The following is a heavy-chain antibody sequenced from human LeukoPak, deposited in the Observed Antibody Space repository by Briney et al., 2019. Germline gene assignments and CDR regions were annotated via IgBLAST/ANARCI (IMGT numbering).Heavy chain of an antibody. J-gene: IGHJ5*02. V-gene: IGHV4-39*01. Sequence: PSETLSLTCTVPGGSISSTSYYWGWIRQPPGKGLEWIGTIYYSGNTYYNPSLKSRVTISVDTSKNQFSLTLTSVTAADTAVYYCARLYCSGDRCYLWWFDPWGQGTLVTVSS. CDR2: IYYSGNT. D-gene: IGHD2-15*01. CDR1: GGSISSTSYY. CDR3: ARLYCSGDRCYLWWFDP.